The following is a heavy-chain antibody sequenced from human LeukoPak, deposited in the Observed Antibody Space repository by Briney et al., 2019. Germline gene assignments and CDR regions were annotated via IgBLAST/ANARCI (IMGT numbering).Heavy chain of an antibody. CDR1: GYSISNGHY. Sequence: SETLSLTCTVSGYSISNGHYWGWIRQPPGKGLEWIGSIYQSGSTYHNPSLKSRVTKSVDTSKNQFSLKLSSVTAADTAVYYCARGPKRGYYGSGSFDYWGQGTLVTVSS. CDR2: IYQSGST. J-gene: IGHJ4*02. V-gene: IGHV4-38-2*02. CDR3: ARGPKRGYYGSGSFDY. D-gene: IGHD3-10*01.